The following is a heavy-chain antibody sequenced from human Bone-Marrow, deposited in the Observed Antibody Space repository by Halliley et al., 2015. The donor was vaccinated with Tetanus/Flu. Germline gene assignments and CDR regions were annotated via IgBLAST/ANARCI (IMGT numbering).Heavy chain of an antibody. CDR1: DGSVSSSGNC. V-gene: IGHV4-39*01. J-gene: IGHJ5*02. CDR3: ARGPTVTAWGNWFDP. CDR2: IYRDGNT. Sequence: GLVKPSETLSLTCTVSDGSVSSSGNCWGWIRQPPGKGLEWIANIYRDGNTYYNPSLKSRVTISLDTSKNQFSLRLTSVTAADTAVYYCARGPTVTAWGNWFDPWGQGTLVIVSS. D-gene: IGHD2-21*02.